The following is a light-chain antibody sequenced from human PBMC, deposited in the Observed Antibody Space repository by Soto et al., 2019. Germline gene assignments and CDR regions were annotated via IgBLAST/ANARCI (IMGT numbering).Light chain of an antibody. CDR2: EVS. CDR3: SSYTSTNYLL. V-gene: IGLV2-14*01. CDR1: NTDVGEYDY. J-gene: IGLJ2*01. Sequence: QSVLTQPASVSGSPGQSITISCTGTNTDVGEYDYVSWYQHHPGVAPKLIIYEVSDRPSGVSDRFSGSKSGNTASLTISGLQAEDEADYYCSSYTSTNYLLFGGGTKLTVL.